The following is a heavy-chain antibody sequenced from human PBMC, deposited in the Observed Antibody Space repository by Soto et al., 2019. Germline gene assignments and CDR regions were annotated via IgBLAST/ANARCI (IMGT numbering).Heavy chain of an antibody. J-gene: IGHJ4*02. CDR2: IYDSGST. CDR3: ARRSLTGYNGGNFDY. V-gene: IGHV4-59*01. Sequence: SETLSLTCTVSGGSISSYYWSWIRQPPGKGLEWIGYIYDSGSTNYNPSLKSRVTISVDTSKNQFSLKLSSVTAADTAVYYCARRSLTGYNGGNFDYWGQGTLVTVSS. D-gene: IGHD3-9*01. CDR1: GGSISSYY.